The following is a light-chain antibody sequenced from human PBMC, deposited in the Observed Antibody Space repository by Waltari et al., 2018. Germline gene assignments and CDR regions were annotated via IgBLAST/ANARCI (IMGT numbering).Light chain of an antibody. CDR1: SSNIGSNT. J-gene: IGLJ3*02. V-gene: IGLV1-44*01. CDR3: AAWNYSLNGWV. Sequence: QSVLTQPPSASGTPGQTVTISCSTSSSNIGSNTVNWYQQLPGVAPKLLIYSHDARPSGVPDRFSFSKSGTSASLAISGLPSEDAAVYYCAAWNYSLNGWVFGGGTKLTV. CDR2: SHD.